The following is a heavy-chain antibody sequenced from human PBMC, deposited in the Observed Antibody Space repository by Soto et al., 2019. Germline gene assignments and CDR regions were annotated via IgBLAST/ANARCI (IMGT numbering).Heavy chain of an antibody. V-gene: IGHV3-48*02. J-gene: IGHJ3*02. Sequence: EVQLVESGGGLVQPGGSLRLSCAASGFTFRSYSMHWVRQAPGKGLEWVSYISSSGTTISYGDSVKGRFTISRDNARNTLFLQMNSQRDEDTAVYYCARLVIVTGGNAFDIWGQGTMVTVSS. CDR2: ISSSGTTI. CDR3: ARLVIVTGGNAFDI. D-gene: IGHD3-22*01. CDR1: GFTFRSYS.